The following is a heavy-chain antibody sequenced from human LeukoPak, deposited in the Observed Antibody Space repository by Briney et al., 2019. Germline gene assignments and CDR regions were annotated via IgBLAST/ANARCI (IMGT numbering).Heavy chain of an antibody. CDR2: ITSAGNT. D-gene: IGHD2-2*01. J-gene: IGHJ4*02. CDR1: GFTFSSYA. Sequence: PGGSLRLPCAASGFTFSSYAMNWVRQAPGKGLEWVSAITSAGNTYYADSVKGRFTISRDSSKNTLYLQMNSLRSEDTAVYYCAKGGGPYHLPTDYWGQGTLVTVSS. CDR3: AKGGGPYHLPTDY. V-gene: IGHV3-23*01.